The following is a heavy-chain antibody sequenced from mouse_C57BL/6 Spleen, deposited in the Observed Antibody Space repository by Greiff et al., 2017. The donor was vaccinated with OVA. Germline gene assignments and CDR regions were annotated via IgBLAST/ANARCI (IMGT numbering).Heavy chain of an antibody. Sequence: EVQLVASGPELVKPGASVKIPCKASGYTFTDYNMDWVKQSHGKSLEWIGDINPNNGGTIYNQKFKGKATLTVDKSSSTAYMELRSLTSEDTAVYYCARVYYDYDKAMDYWGQGTSVTVSS. V-gene: IGHV1-18*01. CDR1: GYTFTDYN. CDR3: ARVYYDYDKAMDY. J-gene: IGHJ4*01. D-gene: IGHD2-4*01. CDR2: INPNNGGT.